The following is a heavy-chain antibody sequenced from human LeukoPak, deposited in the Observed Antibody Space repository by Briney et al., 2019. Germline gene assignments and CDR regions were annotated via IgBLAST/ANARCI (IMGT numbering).Heavy chain of an antibody. V-gene: IGHV3-23*01. J-gene: IGHJ4*02. Sequence: GGSLRLSCAASGFTFSSYAMNWVRQAPGKRLEWVSGISASGGSTYYADSVKGRFTISRDNSKNTLYLQMNSLRAEDTAVYYCAKVSWYNWNDGHFDYWGQGTLVTVSS. CDR1: GFTFSSYA. D-gene: IGHD1-1*01. CDR2: ISASGGST. CDR3: AKVSWYNWNDGHFDY.